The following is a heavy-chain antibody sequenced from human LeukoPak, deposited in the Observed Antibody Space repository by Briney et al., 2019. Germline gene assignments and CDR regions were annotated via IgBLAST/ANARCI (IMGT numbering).Heavy chain of an antibody. Sequence: GRSLRHSCSASGFTFSSYAMHWVRQAPGKGLEWVAVISYDGSNKYYADSVKGRFTISRDNSKNTLYLQMNSLRAEDTAVYYCAKEGVAAAADYWGQGTLVTVSS. D-gene: IGHD6-13*01. V-gene: IGHV3-30-3*01. CDR1: GFTFSSYA. CDR2: ISYDGSNK. CDR3: AKEGVAAAADY. J-gene: IGHJ4*02.